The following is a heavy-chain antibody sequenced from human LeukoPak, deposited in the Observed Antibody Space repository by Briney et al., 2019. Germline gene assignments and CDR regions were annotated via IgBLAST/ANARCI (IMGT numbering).Heavy chain of an antibody. D-gene: IGHD4-17*01. V-gene: IGHV5-51*01. J-gene: IGHJ6*03. Sequence: GEALKISWKGSGYSFTTYWIALVRQMPGEGLEWMGAIYPDESDTRYSPSFEGQVTISADKSISPAYLQWSSLTASDTAMYYCARLGDSVTYPYFYYYMDVWGKGTTVTVS. CDR1: GYSFTTYW. CDR2: IYPDESDT. CDR3: ARLGDSVTYPYFYYYMDV.